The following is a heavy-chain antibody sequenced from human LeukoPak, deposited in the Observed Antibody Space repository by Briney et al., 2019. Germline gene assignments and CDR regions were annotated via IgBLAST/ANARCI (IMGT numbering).Heavy chain of an antibody. J-gene: IGHJ5*02. V-gene: IGHV3-21*01. CDR2: ISSSSSYI. Sequence: GGSLRLSCAASAFTFSSYSMNWVRQAPGKGLEWVSSISSSSSYIYYADSVKGRFTISRVTAKNSLYLQMNSLRADDTAVYYCARRTQPENSGYYYPEPIDRWGQGTLVTVSS. D-gene: IGHD3-22*01. CDR1: AFTFSSYS. CDR3: ARRTQPENSGYYYPEPIDR.